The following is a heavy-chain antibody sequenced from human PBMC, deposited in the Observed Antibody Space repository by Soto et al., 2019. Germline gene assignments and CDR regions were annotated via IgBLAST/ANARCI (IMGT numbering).Heavy chain of an antibody. J-gene: IGHJ4*02. D-gene: IGHD4-17*01. Sequence: QLQLQETGPGLVKPSETLSLTCTVSGGSISSSSYYWGWIRQPPGKGLEWIGSIYYSGSTYYNPSLKSRVTITVDTSKNQFSLKLSSVTAADTAVYYCASLCNWNDYGDYEVGGYWGQGTLVTVSS. V-gene: IGHV4-39*01. CDR3: ASLCNWNDYGDYEVGGY. CDR2: IYYSGST. CDR1: GGSISSSSYY.